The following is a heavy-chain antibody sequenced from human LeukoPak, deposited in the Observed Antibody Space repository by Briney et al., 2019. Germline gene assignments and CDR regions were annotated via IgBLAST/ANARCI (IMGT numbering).Heavy chain of an antibody. D-gene: IGHD3-22*01. CDR2: IIPILGIA. V-gene: IGHV1-69*04. CDR3: ARVPYYYDSSGYSPPSYYYYDMDV. Sequence: SVTVSCKASGGTFSSYAISWVRQAPGQGLEWMGRIIPILGIANYAQKFQGRVTITADKSTSTAYMELSSLRSEDTAVYYCARVPYYYDSSGYSPPSYYYYDMDVWGQGTTVTVSS. J-gene: IGHJ6*02. CDR1: GGTFSSYA.